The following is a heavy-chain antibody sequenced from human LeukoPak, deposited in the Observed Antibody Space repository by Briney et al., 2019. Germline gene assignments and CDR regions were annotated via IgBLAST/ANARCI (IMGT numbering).Heavy chain of an antibody. V-gene: IGHV3-48*01. CDR2: ISSSSSTI. D-gene: IGHD1-1*01. Sequence: XGSLRLSCAGSGFTFSSYSMNWVRQAPGKGLEWVSYISSSSSTIYYADSVKGRFTISRDNAKNSLYLQMNSMRAEERDVYYCAIQRTALAVDYWGQGSLVTVSS. CDR1: GFTFSSYS. CDR3: AIQRTALAVDY. J-gene: IGHJ4*02.